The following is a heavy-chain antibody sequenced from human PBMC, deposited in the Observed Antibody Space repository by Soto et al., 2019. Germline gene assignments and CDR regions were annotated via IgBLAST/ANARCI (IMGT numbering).Heavy chain of an antibody. CDR1: GYIFTAYS. J-gene: IGHJ4*02. CDR3: ATDSNYDVSNSF. Sequence: GASVKVSCKTSGYIFTAYSMHWVRQAPGQGLEWMGGILPVSAPPDYAQKFQGRVSITADHSTSTVYMELSRLKSDDTAVYFCATDSNYDVSNSFWGQGTLVTVSS. CDR2: ILPVSAPP. V-gene: IGHV1-69*13. D-gene: IGHD3-3*01.